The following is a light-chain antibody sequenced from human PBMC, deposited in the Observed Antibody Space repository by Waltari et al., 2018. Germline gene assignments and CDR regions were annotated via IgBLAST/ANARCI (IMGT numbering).Light chain of an antibody. CDR2: PAS. J-gene: IGKJ1*01. V-gene: IGKV1D-8*02. Sequence: IWMTQSPSALPASTGGRVPVSCRMSQGLRSNLACYPQKPGNAPELLIYPASTLQSGVPSRCSGSGSWTVFTLTISCLQSEDFATYYCQQYYSFPWPFGQGTNVEIK. CDR1: QGLRSN. CDR3: QQYYSFPWP.